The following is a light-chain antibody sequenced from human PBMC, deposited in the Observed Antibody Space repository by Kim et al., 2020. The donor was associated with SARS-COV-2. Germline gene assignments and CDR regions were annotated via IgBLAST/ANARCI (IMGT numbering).Light chain of an antibody. CDR2: GKN. V-gene: IGLV3-19*01. Sequence: SSELTQDPAVSVALGQTVSITCQGDSLRDFFASWYQQKPGQAPVLGIYGKNNRPSGIPDRFSGSNSGNTASLTITWAQAEDEADYYCDSRDTTGNRLFGGGTQLTFL. CDR3: DSRDTTGNRL. CDR1: SLRDFF. J-gene: IGLJ2*01.